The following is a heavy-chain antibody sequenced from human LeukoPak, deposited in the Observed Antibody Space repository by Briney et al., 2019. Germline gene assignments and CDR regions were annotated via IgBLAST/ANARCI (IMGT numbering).Heavy chain of an antibody. CDR2: MNPNSGNT. CDR1: GYTFTSYD. V-gene: IGHV1-8*01. CDR3: ARAPVVRGRRYYYYYYMDV. Sequence: ASVKVSCKASGYTFTSYDINWVRQAPGQGLEWMGWMNPNSGNTGYAQKFQGRVTMTRNTSISTAYMELSSLRSEDTAVYYCARAPVVRGRRYYYYYYMDVWGKGTTVTISS. J-gene: IGHJ6*03. D-gene: IGHD3-10*01.